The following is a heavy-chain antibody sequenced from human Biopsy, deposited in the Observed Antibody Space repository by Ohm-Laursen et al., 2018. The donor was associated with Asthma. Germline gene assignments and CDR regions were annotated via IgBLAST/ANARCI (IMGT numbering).Heavy chain of an antibody. CDR3: ARTYYDFLTGQVNDALAM. D-gene: IGHD3-9*01. CDR1: GYTFIHYA. CDR2: INAGNGNT. J-gene: IGHJ3*02. V-gene: IGHV1-3*01. Sequence: ASVKVSCKASGYTFIHYAIHWVRQAPGQRLEWMGWINAGNGNTKYSEKFQGRVTITRDTSASTAYMDLSSLRSEDTAVYYCARTYYDFLTGQVNDALAMWGQGTVVTASS.